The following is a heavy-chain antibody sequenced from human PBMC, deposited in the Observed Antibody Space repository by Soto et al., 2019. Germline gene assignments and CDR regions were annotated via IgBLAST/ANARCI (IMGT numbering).Heavy chain of an antibody. D-gene: IGHD3-10*01. J-gene: IGHJ4*02. V-gene: IGHV1-18*01. CDR2: ISAHNGNT. Sequence: QVHLVQSGAEVKKPGASVKVSCKGSGYSFTTYGITWVRQAPGQGLEWMAWISAHNGNTNYAQKLQGRVTVTRDTSTSTAYMELRSLRSDDTAVYYWARGGYGAYWGQGALVTASS. CDR3: ARGGYGAY. CDR1: GYSFTTYG.